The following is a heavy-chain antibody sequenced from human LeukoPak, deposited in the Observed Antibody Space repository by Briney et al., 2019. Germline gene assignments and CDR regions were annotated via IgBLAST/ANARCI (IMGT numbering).Heavy chain of an antibody. CDR3: AKTYPIDAFDI. CDR2: IIPIFGTA. Sequence: SVKVSCXASGGTFSSYAISWVRQAPGQELEWMGGIIPIFGTANYAQKFQGRVTITADESTSTAYMELSSLRSEDTAVYYCAKTYPIDAFDIWGQGTMVTVSS. V-gene: IGHV1-69*13. J-gene: IGHJ3*02. CDR1: GGTFSSYA.